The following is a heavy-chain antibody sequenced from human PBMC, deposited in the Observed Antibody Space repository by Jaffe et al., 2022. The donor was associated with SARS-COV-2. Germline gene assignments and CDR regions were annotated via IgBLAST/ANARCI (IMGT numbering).Heavy chain of an antibody. CDR3: AKVGAAGTNKWLDS. V-gene: IGHV3-23*01. CDR2: ISGSGGST. Sequence: EVQLLESGGGLVQPGGSLRLSCAASGFTFSSYAMSWVRQAPGKGLEWVSVISGSGGSTNYADSVKGRFTISRDNSKNTLFLQMNSLRAEDTAVYYCAKVGAAGTNKWLDSWGQGTLVTVSS. D-gene: IGHD6-13*01. CDR1: GFTFSSYA. J-gene: IGHJ5*01.